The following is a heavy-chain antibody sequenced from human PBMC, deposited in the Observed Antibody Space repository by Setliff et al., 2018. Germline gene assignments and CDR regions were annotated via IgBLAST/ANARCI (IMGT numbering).Heavy chain of an antibody. V-gene: IGHV4-34*01. CDR1: GASFSNYY. CDR3: ARDNPIVGATDY. Sequence: SETLSLTCTVYGASFSNYYWGWVRQPPEERLEWIAEFDHSGTTKYNPSLMGRVTISVDTSKNQFSLNLSSVTAADTAVYFCARDNPIVGATDYWGQGILVTVSS. D-gene: IGHD1-26*01. J-gene: IGHJ4*02. CDR2: FDHSGTT.